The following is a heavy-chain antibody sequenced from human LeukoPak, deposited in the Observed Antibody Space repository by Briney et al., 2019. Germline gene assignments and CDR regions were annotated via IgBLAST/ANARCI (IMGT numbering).Heavy chain of an antibody. D-gene: IGHD4-23*01. CDR2: FDPEDGET. CDR1: GYTPTELS. CDR3: ATGDLRWYAIDI. V-gene: IGHV1-24*01. J-gene: IGHJ3*02. Sequence: ASVKVSCKGSGYTPTELSMHWVRQAPGKGLEWMGGFDPEDGETIYAQKFQGRVTMTEDTSTDTAYMELSSLRSEDTAVYYCATGDLRWYAIDIWGQGTMVTVSS.